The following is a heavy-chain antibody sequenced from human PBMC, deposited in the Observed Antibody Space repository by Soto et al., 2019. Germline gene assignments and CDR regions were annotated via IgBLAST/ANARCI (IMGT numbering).Heavy chain of an antibody. J-gene: IGHJ6*01. V-gene: IGHV1-69*06. Sequence: QVQLVQSGTEVKNPWSSVKFSCKASGGTLSNNAISWVRQAPGQGLEWMGGIIPLSATTNYAQKFQGRVTITADRSTSTAYLELTGLTAEDTDVQCCARAFDDRGLVVVPATHPCYSGMAVWGQVTTVTVTS. D-gene: IGHD2-2*01. CDR3: ARAFDDRGLVVVPATHPCYSGMAV. CDR2: IIPLSATT. CDR1: GGTLSNNA.